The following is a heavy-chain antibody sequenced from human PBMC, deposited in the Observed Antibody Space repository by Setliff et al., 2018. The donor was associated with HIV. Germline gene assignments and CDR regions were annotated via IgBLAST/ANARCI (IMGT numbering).Heavy chain of an antibody. D-gene: IGHD2-21*02. V-gene: IGHV4-38-2*01. J-gene: IGHJ2*01. CDR2: IYHSGSI. CDR3: AGHDGTYCGGDCYLLGYFDL. Sequence: SETLSLTCAVSAYSINSGYYWGWIRQPPGKGLEWIGSIYHSGSIYYNPSLKSRVTISVDTSKNQFSLKLSSVTAADTAVYYCAGHDGTYCGGDCYLLGYFDLWGRGTLVTVSS. CDR1: AYSINSGYY.